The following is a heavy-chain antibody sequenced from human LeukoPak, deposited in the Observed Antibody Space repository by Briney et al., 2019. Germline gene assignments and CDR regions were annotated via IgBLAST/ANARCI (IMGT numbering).Heavy chain of an antibody. Sequence: GGSLRLSCAASGYTFSSFSINWVRQAPGKGQEWVSSISVRSNYIYYADSVRGRFSISRDDARDSLYLQMNSLRAEDTAVYYCVRLRRNSDTSGYYYYYDFWGQGTLVTVSS. CDR1: GYTFSSFS. D-gene: IGHD3-22*01. CDR2: ISVRSNYI. J-gene: IGHJ4*02. CDR3: VRLRRNSDTSGYYYYYDF. V-gene: IGHV3-21*01.